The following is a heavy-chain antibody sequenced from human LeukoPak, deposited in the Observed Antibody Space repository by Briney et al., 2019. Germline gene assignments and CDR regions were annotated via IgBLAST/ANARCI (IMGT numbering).Heavy chain of an antibody. CDR3: ARDTVVTRGGDFDY. D-gene: IGHD4-23*01. CDR2: ISYDGSNK. V-gene: IGHV3-30*01. Sequence: GGSLRLSCAASGFTFSSYAMHWVRQAPGKGLEWVAVISYDGSNKYYADSVKGRFTISRDNSKDTLYLQMNSLRAEDTAVYYCARDTVVTRGGDFDYWGQGTLVTVSS. CDR1: GFTFSSYA. J-gene: IGHJ4*02.